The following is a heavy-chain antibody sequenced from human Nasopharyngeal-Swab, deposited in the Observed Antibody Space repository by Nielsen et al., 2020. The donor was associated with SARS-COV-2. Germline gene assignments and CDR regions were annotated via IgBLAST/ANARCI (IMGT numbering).Heavy chain of an antibody. D-gene: IGHD1-26*01. J-gene: IGHJ4*02. V-gene: IGHV3-30*18. CDR1: GFTFSSYG. CDR2: ISYDGSNK. CDR3: AKPYSGSYYGYFDY. Sequence: GESLKISWAASGFTFSSYGMHWVRQAPGKGLEWVAVISYDGSNKYYADSVKGRFTISRDNSKNTLYLQMNSLRAGDTAVYYCAKPYSGSYYGYFDYWGQGTLVTVSS.